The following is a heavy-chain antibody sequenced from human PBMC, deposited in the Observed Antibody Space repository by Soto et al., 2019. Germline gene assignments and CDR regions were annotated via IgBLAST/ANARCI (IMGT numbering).Heavy chain of an antibody. Sequence: QVHLVESGGGGVQPGRSLRLSCAASGFTFSTYGMQWVRQAPGKGLEWVALIWNHEREDSYADSVKGRFTISRNNSKNTLLLQLNSLRADDTAVDYCVRGPWIVGDSTSFDYWGQGSIVTLSS. D-gene: IGHD2-8*01. CDR1: GFTFSTYG. J-gene: IGHJ4*02. CDR2: IWNHERED. CDR3: VRGPWIVGDSTSFDY. V-gene: IGHV3-33*01.